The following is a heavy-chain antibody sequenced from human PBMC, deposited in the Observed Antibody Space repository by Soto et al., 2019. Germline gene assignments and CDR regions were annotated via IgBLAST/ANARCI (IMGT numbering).Heavy chain of an antibody. V-gene: IGHV1-69*13. CDR2: IIPIFGTA. J-gene: IGHJ5*02. CDR1: GGTFSSYA. D-gene: IGHD2-2*01. Sequence: SVKVSCKASGGTFSSYAISWVRQAPGQGLEWMGGIIPIFGTANYAQKFQGRVTITADESTSTAYMELSSLSSEDTAVYYCAREIVVVPAARTVGWFDAWGQGTLVTVSS. CDR3: AREIVVVPAARTVGWFDA.